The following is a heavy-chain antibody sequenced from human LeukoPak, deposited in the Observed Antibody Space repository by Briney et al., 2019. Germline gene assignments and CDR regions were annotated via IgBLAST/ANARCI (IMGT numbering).Heavy chain of an antibody. CDR1: GFTFSSSA. CDR3: AKVCCNVVYSPGA. J-gene: IGHJ1*01. Sequence: GGCLRLSCAASGFTFSSSAMSWVRQAPGKGLELVSVISGSGGSTYYAESVKDRFTISRDNYKNTLYLQIISLRAGDTAVYYCAKVCCNVVYSPGAWGQGTLVTVSS. CDR2: ISGSGGST. V-gene: IGHV3-23*01. D-gene: IGHD2-8*02.